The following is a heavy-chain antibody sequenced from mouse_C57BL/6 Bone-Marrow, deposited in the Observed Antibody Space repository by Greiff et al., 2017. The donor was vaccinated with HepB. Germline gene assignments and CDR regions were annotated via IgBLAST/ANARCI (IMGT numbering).Heavy chain of an antibody. D-gene: IGHD1-1*01. CDR1: GYAFTNYL. J-gene: IGHJ3*01. V-gene: IGHV1-54*01. CDR3: ARDGSSPFAY. CDR2: INPGSGGT. Sequence: QVQLQQSGAELVRPGTSVKVSCKASGYAFTNYLIEWVKQRPGQGLEWIGVINPGSGGTNYNEKVKGKETLTADKSTSTAYMQLSSLTSEDSAVYFCARDGSSPFAYWGQGTLVTVSA.